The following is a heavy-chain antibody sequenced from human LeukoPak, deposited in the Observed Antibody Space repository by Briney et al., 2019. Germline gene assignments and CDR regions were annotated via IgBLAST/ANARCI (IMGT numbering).Heavy chain of an antibody. CDR3: TRDRLLSGSPKNWFDP. CDR2: INPNSGGT. CDR1: GYTFIAYY. J-gene: IGHJ5*02. D-gene: IGHD1-26*01. V-gene: IGHV1-2*02. Sequence: GASVKVSCKASGYTFIAYYMHWVRQAPGQGLEWMGWINPNSGGTNSAQKFQGRVTMTRDTSISTAYMELSRLRSDDTAVYYCTRDRLLSGSPKNWFDPWGQGTLVTVSS.